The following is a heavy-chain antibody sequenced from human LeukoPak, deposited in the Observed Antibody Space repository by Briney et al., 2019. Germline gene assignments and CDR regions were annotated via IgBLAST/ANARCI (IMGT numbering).Heavy chain of an antibody. J-gene: IGHJ4*02. Sequence: GASVKVSCKASGYTFTGYYMHWVRQAPGQGLEWMGWMNPNSGNTGYAQKFQGRVTMTRNTSIGTAYMELSSLRSEDTAVYYCARGHYDYVWGQGTLVTVSS. CDR1: GYTFTGYY. D-gene: IGHD3-16*01. CDR2: MNPNSGNT. V-gene: IGHV1-8*02. CDR3: ARGHYDYV.